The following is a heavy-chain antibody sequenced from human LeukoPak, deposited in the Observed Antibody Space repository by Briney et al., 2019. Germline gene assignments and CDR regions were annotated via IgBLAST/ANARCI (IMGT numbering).Heavy chain of an antibody. Sequence: ASVKVSCKASGYTFTSYGISWVRQAPGQGLEWMGWISAYNGNTNYAQKLQGRVTMTTDTSTSTAYMELRSLRSDDTAVYYCARGGHSSGWYGGGDAFDIWGQGTMVTVSS. J-gene: IGHJ3*02. CDR2: ISAYNGNT. D-gene: IGHD6-19*01. V-gene: IGHV1-18*01. CDR3: ARGGHSSGWYGGGDAFDI. CDR1: GYTFTSYG.